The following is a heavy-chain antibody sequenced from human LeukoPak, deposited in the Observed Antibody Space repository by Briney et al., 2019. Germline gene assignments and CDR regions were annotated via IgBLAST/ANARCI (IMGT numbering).Heavy chain of an antibody. CDR1: GGSISSYY. CDR2: IYYSGST. Sequence: SETLSLTCTVSGGSISSYYWSWIRQPPGKGLEWIGYIYYSGSTNYNPSLKSRVTISVDTSKNQFSLKLSSVTAADTAVYYCARLLWFGESGWFDPWGQGTLVTVSS. J-gene: IGHJ5*02. CDR3: ARLLWFGESGWFDP. D-gene: IGHD3-10*01. V-gene: IGHV4-59*08.